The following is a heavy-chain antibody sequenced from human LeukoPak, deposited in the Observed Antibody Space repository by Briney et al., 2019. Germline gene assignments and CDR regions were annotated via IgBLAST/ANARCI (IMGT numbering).Heavy chain of an antibody. Sequence: ASVKVSCKSSGGTFTNNYAISWVRRAPGQGVEWMGGIIPIFGTANYAQKFQGRVTITADESTSTAYMELSSLRSEDTAVYYCARSGRGYSYGYYFDYWGQGTLVTVSS. V-gene: IGHV1-69*13. J-gene: IGHJ4*02. CDR3: ARSGRGYSYGYYFDY. CDR2: IIPIFGTA. D-gene: IGHD5-18*01. CDR1: GGTFTNNYA.